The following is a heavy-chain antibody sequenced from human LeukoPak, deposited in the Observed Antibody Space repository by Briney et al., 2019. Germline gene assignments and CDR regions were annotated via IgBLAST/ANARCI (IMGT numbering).Heavy chain of an antibody. V-gene: IGHV1-69*02. J-gene: IGHJ4*02. CDR1: GGTFSSYT. D-gene: IGHD3-10*01. Sequence: SVKVSCKASGGTFSSYTISWVRQAPGQGLEWMGRIIPILGIANYAQKFQGRVTITADKSTSTAYMELSSLRSEDTAVYYCSGSGSYYTSNFDYWGQGTLVTVSS. CDR2: IIPILGIA. CDR3: SGSGSYYTSNFDY.